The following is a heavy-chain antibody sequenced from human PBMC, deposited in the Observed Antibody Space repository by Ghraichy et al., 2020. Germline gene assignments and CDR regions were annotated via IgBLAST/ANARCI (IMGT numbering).Heavy chain of an antibody. Sequence: GGSLRLSCAASEFTFSSYSMNWVRQAPGKGLEWVSSISSSSSYIYYADSVKGRFTISRDNAKNSLYLQMNSLRAEDTAVYYCASLVLTTVTTSDDYWGQGTLVTVSS. D-gene: IGHD4-11*01. CDR3: ASLVLTTVTTSDDY. CDR2: ISSSSSYI. J-gene: IGHJ4*02. V-gene: IGHV3-21*01. CDR1: EFTFSSYS.